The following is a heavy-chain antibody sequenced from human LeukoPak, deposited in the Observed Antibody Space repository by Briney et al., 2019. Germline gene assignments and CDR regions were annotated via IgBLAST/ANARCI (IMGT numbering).Heavy chain of an antibody. CDR3: AGGRNNYYDSSGYGGPSDY. D-gene: IGHD3-22*01. CDR1: GGSISSYY. J-gene: IGHJ4*02. CDR2: IYYSGST. V-gene: IGHV4-59*01. Sequence: SETLSLTCTVSGGSISSYYWSWIRQPPGKGLEWIGYIYYSGSTNYNPSLKSRVTISVKTSKTQFSLKLSSVTAADTAVYYCAGGRNNYYDSSGYGGPSDYWGQGTLVTVSS.